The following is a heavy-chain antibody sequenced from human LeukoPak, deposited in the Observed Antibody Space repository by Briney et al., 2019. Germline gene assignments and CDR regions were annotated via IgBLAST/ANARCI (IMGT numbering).Heavy chain of an antibody. J-gene: IGHJ4*02. CDR2: ISSNSFHI. CDR3: ARDYGDYLDY. Sequence: GGSLRLSCAASGFTFSSYSMNWVRQAPGKGLEWVSSISSNSFHIFYADSVKGRFTISRDNAKNSLYLQMDSLRAEDTAVYYCARDYGDYLDYWGQGTLVTVSS. CDR1: GFTFSSYS. D-gene: IGHD4-17*01. V-gene: IGHV3-21*01.